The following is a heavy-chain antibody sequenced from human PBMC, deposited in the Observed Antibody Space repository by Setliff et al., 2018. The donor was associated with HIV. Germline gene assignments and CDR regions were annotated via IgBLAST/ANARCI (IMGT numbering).Heavy chain of an antibody. J-gene: IGHJ4*02. CDR1: GYTFTTYG. V-gene: IGHV1-18*01. CDR2: ISTYNGDT. Sequence: ASVKVSCKASGYTFTTYGISWVRQAPGQGLEWMGWISTYNGDTNYVQKLQGRVTMTTDTSTSTAYMELRSLRSDDTAVYYCARPRNSILTGYYPTADFDYWGQGTLVTVSS. D-gene: IGHD3-9*01. CDR3: ARPRNSILTGYYPTADFDY.